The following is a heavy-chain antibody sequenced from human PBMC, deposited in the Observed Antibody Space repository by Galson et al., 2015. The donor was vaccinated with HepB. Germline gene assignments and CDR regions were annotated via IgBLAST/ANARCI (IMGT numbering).Heavy chain of an antibody. D-gene: IGHD3-16*01. CDR1: GFTFGDYT. Sequence: SLRLSCAASGFTFGDYTMSWFRQPPGKGLEWVCFIRSKAYGGTREYAASVKGRFTISRDDSKSIAYLQMNSLKTEDTAVYYCSRDLGRGRGYYVDYWGQGTLVTVSS. CDR3: SRDLGRGRGYYVDY. V-gene: IGHV3-49*03. J-gene: IGHJ4*02. CDR2: IRSKAYGGTR.